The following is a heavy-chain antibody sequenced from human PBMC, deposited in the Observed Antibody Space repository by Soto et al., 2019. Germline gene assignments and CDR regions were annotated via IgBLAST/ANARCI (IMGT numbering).Heavy chain of an antibody. V-gene: IGHV1-2*04. D-gene: IGHD1-26*01. J-gene: IGHJ6*02. CDR3: ARTPNNGRAGVYGMDV. CDR1: GYTFTDYY. CDR2: IDGDSGDT. Sequence: QVLLVQSGAEVKKPGASVKVSCKASGYTFTDYYIHWVRQAPGQGLEWMGWIDGDSGDTKYAQNFQDWVTMTRDTSINTAYMELGRLTSDDTAVYYCARTPNNGRAGVYGMDVWGQGTTVIVSS.